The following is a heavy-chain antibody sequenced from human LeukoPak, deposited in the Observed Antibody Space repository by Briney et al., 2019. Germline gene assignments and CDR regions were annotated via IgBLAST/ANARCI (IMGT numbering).Heavy chain of an antibody. CDR3: ATDHSMANTAWWFDP. CDR2: ISAYNGNT. CDR1: GGTFSSYA. V-gene: IGHV1-18*01. Sequence: ASVKVSCKASGGTFSSYAISWVRQAPGQGLEWMGWISAYNGNTNYAQKLQGRVAMTTDTSTSTVYMELSSLRSEDTAFYYCATDHSMANTAWWFDPWGQGTLVTVSS. D-gene: IGHD5-24*01. J-gene: IGHJ5*02.